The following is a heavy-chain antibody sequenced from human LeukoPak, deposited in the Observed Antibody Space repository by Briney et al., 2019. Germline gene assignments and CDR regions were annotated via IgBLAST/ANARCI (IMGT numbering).Heavy chain of an antibody. CDR2: IYYSGST. V-gene: IGHV4-59*01. J-gene: IGHJ4*02. Sequence: PSETLSLTCTVSGGSISSYYWSWIRQPPGKGLEWIGYIYYSGSTNYNPSLKSRVTISVDTSKNQFSLKLSSVTAADTAVYYCARRSSSSWYSDSDYFDYWGQGTLVTVSS. CDR1: GGSISSYY. CDR3: ARRSSSSWYSDSDYFDY. D-gene: IGHD6-13*01.